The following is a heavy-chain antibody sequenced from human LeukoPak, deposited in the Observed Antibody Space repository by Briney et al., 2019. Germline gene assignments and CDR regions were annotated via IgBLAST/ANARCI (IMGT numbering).Heavy chain of an antibody. CDR3: AVGITILGVAASFDS. CDR2: IDHRGTA. D-gene: IGHD3-3*01. Sequence: PSETLSLTCAVYGASYNAYYWSWIRQPPGKGLEWIGDIDHRGTATYNPSLKSRLTISADASKNQFSLKLNSVTDADTAVYYCAVGITILGVAASFDSWCQGNLVIVSS. J-gene: IGHJ4*02. V-gene: IGHV4-34*01. CDR1: GASYNAYY.